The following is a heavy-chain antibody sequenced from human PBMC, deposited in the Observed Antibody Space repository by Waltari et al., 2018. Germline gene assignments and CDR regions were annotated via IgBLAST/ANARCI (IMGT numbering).Heavy chain of an antibody. J-gene: IGHJ4*02. Sequence: VQLVESGGGLVQPGRSLRLSCTASGFTFGDYAMSWVRQAPGKGLEWIGRIYTSGSTNYNPSLKSRVTISVDTSKNQFSLKLSSVTAADTAVYYCARGTSSNYDFDYWGQGTLVTVSS. V-gene: IGHV4-4*08. CDR3: ARGTSSNYDFDY. CDR2: IYTSGST. D-gene: IGHD4-4*01. CDR1: GFTFGDYA.